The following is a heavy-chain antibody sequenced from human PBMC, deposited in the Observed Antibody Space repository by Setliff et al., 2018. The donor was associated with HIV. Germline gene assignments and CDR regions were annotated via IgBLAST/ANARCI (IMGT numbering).Heavy chain of an antibody. Sequence: ESLSLTCAVSGYSVSSGYYWGWIRQPPGKGLEWIASIYYSGSTYYAPSLKSRVTISVDTSKNQFSLKLTSVTAADTAVYFCARVVPREVAPGGFDIWGQGTMVTVSS. CDR3: ARVVPREVAPGGFDI. CDR2: IYYSGST. J-gene: IGHJ3*02. CDR1: GYSVSSGYY. V-gene: IGHV4-38-2*01. D-gene: IGHD5-12*01.